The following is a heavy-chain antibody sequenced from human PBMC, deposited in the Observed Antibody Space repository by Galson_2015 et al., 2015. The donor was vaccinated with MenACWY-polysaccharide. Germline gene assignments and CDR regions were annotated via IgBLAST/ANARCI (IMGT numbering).Heavy chain of an antibody. Sequence: SLRLSCAASGFTFSSFAFNWVRQAPGKGLQWVSAIDASGAITYYADSVKGRFTISRDSPKNTLHLQMNSLSAEDTAIYYCARVSLTTSNFDLWGRGTLVP. D-gene: IGHD3-22*01. J-gene: IGHJ2*01. V-gene: IGHV3-23*01. CDR3: ARVSLTTSNFDL. CDR1: GFTFSSFA. CDR2: IDASGAIT.